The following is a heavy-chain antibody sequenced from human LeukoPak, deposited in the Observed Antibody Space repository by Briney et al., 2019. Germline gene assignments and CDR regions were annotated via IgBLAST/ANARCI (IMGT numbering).Heavy chain of an antibody. Sequence: SETLSLTCAVYGGSFSGYYWSWIRQPPGKGLEWIGEINHSGSTNYNPSLKSRVTISVDTSKNQFSLKLSSVTAADTAVYYCASTDSGYASIDYWGQGTLVTVSS. J-gene: IGHJ4*02. CDR2: INHSGST. D-gene: IGHD5-12*01. CDR1: GGSFSGYY. V-gene: IGHV4-34*01. CDR3: ASTDSGYASIDY.